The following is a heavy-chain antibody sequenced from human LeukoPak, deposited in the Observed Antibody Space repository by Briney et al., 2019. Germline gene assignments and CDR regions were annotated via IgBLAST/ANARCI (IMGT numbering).Heavy chain of an antibody. V-gene: IGHV3-23*01. CDR3: AKDQTTRTINTAILDY. Sequence: GGSLRLSCAASGFTFSSYAMSWVRQLPGKGLEWVSGIRGSGGSTYYADSVKGRFTIPRDNSKNTLYLQMNSLRAEDTAVYYCAKDQTTRTINTAILDYWGQGTLVTVSS. CDR2: IRGSGGST. J-gene: IGHJ4*02. D-gene: IGHD5-12*01. CDR1: GFTFSSYA.